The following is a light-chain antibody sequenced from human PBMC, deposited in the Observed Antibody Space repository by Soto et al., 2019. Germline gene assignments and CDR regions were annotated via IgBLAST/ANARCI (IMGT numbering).Light chain of an antibody. CDR3: CSYAGSYTWV. Sequence: QSALTQPRSVSGSPGQSVTISCTGTSSDVGGYNFVSWYQQHPGKAPKLMIYDVSKRPSGVPDRFSGSKSCNTASLTISGLKAEDEADYYCCSYAGSYTWVFGTGTKLTVL. J-gene: IGLJ1*01. CDR1: SSDVGGYNF. CDR2: DVS. V-gene: IGLV2-11*01.